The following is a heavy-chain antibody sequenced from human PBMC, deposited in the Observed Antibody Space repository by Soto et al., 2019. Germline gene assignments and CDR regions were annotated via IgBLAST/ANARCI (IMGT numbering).Heavy chain of an antibody. D-gene: IGHD6-13*01. CDR3: ARDGSSSWFYYYYYGMDV. J-gene: IGHJ6*02. CDR2: INAGNGNT. Sequence: ASVKVSCKASGYTFTSYAMHWVRQAPGQRLEWMGWINAGNGNTKYSQKFQGRVTITRDTSASTAYMELSSLRSGDTAVYYCARDGSSSWFYYYYYGMDVWGQGTTVTVSS. V-gene: IGHV1-3*01. CDR1: GYTFTSYA.